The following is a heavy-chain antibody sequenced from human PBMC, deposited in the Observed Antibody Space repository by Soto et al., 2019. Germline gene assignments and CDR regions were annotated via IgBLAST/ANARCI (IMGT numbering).Heavy chain of an antibody. J-gene: IGHJ3*02. CDR3: ARTDGGEPDAFDI. CDR1: GGSISSSSYY. CDR2: IYYSGST. V-gene: IGHV4-39*01. D-gene: IGHD2-21*01. Sequence: SETLSLTCTVSGGSISSSSYYWGWIRQPPGKGLEWIGSIYYSGSTYYNPSLKSRVTISVDTSKNQFSLKLSSVTAADTAVYYCARTDGGEPDAFDIWGQGTMVTVSS.